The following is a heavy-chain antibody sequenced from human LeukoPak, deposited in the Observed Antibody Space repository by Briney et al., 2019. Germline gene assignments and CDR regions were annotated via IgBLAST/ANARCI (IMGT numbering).Heavy chain of an antibody. CDR2: MFSGGRT. CDR1: GFIVSSNY. CDR3: ARDLEGAGWFDP. J-gene: IGHJ5*01. V-gene: IGHV3-53*05. D-gene: IGHD1-1*01. Sequence: PGGSLRLSCAASGFIVSSNYMSWVRLAPGKGLEWVSVMFSGGRTYYADCAEGRFTISRDNSKNTLDLQMNSLRAEDTAVYYCARDLEGAGWFDPWGQGTLVTVSS.